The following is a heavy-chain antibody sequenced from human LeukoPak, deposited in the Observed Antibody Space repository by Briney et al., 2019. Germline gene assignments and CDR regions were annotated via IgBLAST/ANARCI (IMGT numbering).Heavy chain of an antibody. CDR1: GYTFTSYY. D-gene: IGHD1-26*01. J-gene: IGHJ3*02. CDR2: ISAYNGNT. Sequence: ASVKVSCKASGYTFTSYYMHWVRQAPGQGLEWMGWISAYNGNTNYAQKLQGRVTMTTDTSTSTAYMELRSLRSDDTAVYYCARDFPSDVGARAAFDIWGQGTMVTVSS. V-gene: IGHV1-18*04. CDR3: ARDFPSDVGARAAFDI.